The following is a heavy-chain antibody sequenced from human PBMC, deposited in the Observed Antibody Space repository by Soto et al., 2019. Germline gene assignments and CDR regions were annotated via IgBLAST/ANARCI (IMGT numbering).Heavy chain of an antibody. CDR3: ARAPDYCTNGVCYPNYYYYYYMDV. CDR2: IWYDGSNK. Sequence: QVQLVESGGGVVQPGRSLRLSCAASGFTFSSYGMHWVRQAPGKWLEWVAVIWYDGSNKYYADSVKGRFTISRDNSKNTLYLQMHSLRAEDTAVYYCARAPDYCTNGVCYPNYYYYYYMDVWGKGTTVTVSS. CDR1: GFTFSSYG. V-gene: IGHV3-33*01. D-gene: IGHD2-8*01. J-gene: IGHJ6*03.